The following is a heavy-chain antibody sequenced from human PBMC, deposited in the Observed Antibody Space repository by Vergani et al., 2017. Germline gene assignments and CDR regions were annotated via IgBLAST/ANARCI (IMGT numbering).Heavy chain of an antibody. CDR1: GGSISSYY. Sequence: QVQLQESGPGLVKPSETLSLTCTVSGGSISSYYWGWIRQPPGKGLEWIGYIYYSGSTNYNPSLKSRVTISVDTSKNQFSLKLSSVTAADTAVYYCARHEGDGYGSYLDYWGQGTLVTVSS. CDR3: ARHEGDGYGSYLDY. V-gene: IGHV4-59*08. D-gene: IGHD2-2*03. CDR2: IYYSGST. J-gene: IGHJ4*02.